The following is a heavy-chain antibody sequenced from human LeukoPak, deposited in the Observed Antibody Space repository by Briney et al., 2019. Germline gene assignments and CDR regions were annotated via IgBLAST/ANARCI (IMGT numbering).Heavy chain of an antibody. CDR3: ARAPYDYVWGSYRQGSYFDY. CDR1: GGSISSYY. CDR2: IYYSGST. Sequence: SETLSLTCTVSGGSISSYYWSWIRQPPGKGLKWIGYIYYSGSTNYNPSLKSRVTISVDTSKNQFSLKLSSVTAADTAVYYCARAPYDYVWGSYRQGSYFDYWGQGTLVTVSS. J-gene: IGHJ4*02. V-gene: IGHV4-59*01. D-gene: IGHD3-16*02.